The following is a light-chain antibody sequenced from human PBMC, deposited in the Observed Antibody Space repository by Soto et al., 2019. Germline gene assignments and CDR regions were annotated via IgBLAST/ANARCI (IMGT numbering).Light chain of an antibody. V-gene: IGLV4-69*01. Sequence: QLVLTQAPSDSASLGASVKLTCTLSSGHSSYAIAWHQQQPEKGPRYLMKLSSDGSHSKGDGIPDRFSGSSSGAERYLTISSLQSEDEADYYCQTWDTGARVVFGGGTKVTVL. J-gene: IGLJ2*01. CDR3: QTWDTGARVV. CDR2: LSSDGSH. CDR1: SGHSSYA.